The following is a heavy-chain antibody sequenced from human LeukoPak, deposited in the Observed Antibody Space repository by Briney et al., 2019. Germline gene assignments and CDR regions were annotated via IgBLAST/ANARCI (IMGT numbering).Heavy chain of an antibody. D-gene: IGHD4-17*01. CDR1: GDSITRHY. J-gene: IGHJ4*02. CDR3: ARSGDSPSFDS. CDR2: IHYTGST. V-gene: IGHV4-59*11. Sequence: SETLSLTCTVSGDSITRHYWNWIRQSPGKALEWIGYIHYTGSTNTNPSLRSRVTISVDTSNSQFSLKLNSVTAADTAVYSCARSGDSPSFDSWGQGSQFTVSS.